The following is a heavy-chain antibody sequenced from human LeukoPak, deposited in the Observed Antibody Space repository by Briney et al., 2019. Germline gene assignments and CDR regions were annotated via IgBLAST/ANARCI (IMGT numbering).Heavy chain of an antibody. CDR1: GYTFFSYG. CDR2: ISANNGDT. Sequence: ASVKVACKTSGYTFFSYGITWVRQAPGQGLEWMGWISANNGDTKYAPKFQGRVTMTTESNTRTAYLDVRSLRSDDTAVYYCARDGVHSGTTDFWGQGTLINVAS. D-gene: IGHD1-1*01. V-gene: IGHV1-18*01. J-gene: IGHJ4*02. CDR3: ARDGVHSGTTDF.